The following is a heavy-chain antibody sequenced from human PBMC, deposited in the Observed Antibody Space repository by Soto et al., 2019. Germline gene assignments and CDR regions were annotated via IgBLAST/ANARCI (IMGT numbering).Heavy chain of an antibody. CDR2: ISYDGSNK. V-gene: IGHV3-30-3*01. CDR3: ARELANYDILTGYYPSYYYGMDV. CDR1: GFTFSSYA. Sequence: PGGSLRLSCAASGFTFSSYAMHWVRQAPGKGLEWVAVISYDGSNKYYADSVKGRFTISRDNSKNTLYLQMNSLRAEDTAAYYCARELANYDILTGYYPSYYYGMDVWGQGTTVTVSS. J-gene: IGHJ6*02. D-gene: IGHD3-9*01.